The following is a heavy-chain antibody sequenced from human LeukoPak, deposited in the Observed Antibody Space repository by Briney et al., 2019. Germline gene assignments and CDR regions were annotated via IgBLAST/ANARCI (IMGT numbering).Heavy chain of an antibody. CDR2: INHSGST. J-gene: IGHJ4*02. D-gene: IGHD2-2*01. CDR1: GGSFSGYY. Sequence: SETLSLTCAVYGGSFSGYYWSWIRQPPGKGLEWIGEINHSGSTNYNPSLKSRVTISVDTSKNQFSLKLSSVTAADTAVYYCARRFLSSRLFDYWGQGTLVTVSS. CDR3: ARRFLSSRLFDY. V-gene: IGHV4-34*01.